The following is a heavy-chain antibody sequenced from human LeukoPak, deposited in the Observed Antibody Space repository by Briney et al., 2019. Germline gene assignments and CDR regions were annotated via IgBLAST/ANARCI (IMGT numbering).Heavy chain of an antibody. D-gene: IGHD2-21*02. V-gene: IGHV3-48*02. CDR2: ISTTSDTI. CDR3: ARARCVGDCYSPDY. J-gene: IGHJ4*02. CDR1: GFTFSSYT. Sequence: GGSLRLSCAASGFTFSSYTMNWVRQAPGKGLEWVSYISTTSDTIYYADSVRGRFTISRDNAKNSLYLQMNSLRDKDTAVYYCARARCVGDCYSPDYWGQGTLVTVSS.